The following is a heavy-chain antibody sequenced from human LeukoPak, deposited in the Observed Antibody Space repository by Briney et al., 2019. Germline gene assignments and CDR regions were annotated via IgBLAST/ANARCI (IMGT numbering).Heavy chain of an antibody. D-gene: IGHD6-13*01. CDR1: GYTFTGYY. Sequence: GASVKVSCKASGYTFTGYYMHWVRQAPGQGLEWMGWINPNNGGTNYAQKFQGRVTMTRDTSISTAYMELRSLRSDDTAVYYCARVAAAGPPRYWGQGTLVTVSS. J-gene: IGHJ4*02. CDR3: ARVAAAGPPRY. CDR2: INPNNGGT. V-gene: IGHV1-2*02.